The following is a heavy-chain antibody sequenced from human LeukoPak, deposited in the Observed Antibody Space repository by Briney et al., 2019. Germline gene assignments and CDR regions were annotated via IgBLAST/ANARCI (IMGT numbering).Heavy chain of an antibody. D-gene: IGHD4-11*01. J-gene: IGHJ4*02. Sequence: PGGSVTHSCSASGFTYNSFWRHGVGQVPGKGLVWVSRINSGGSSTSHADSVKGRFTISRDNAKNTLYLQMNSLGAEDTAMYYCPRGPDYPFDFWGQGTLVTVSS. V-gene: IGHV3-74*01. CDR3: PRGPDYPFDF. CDR1: GFTYNSFW. CDR2: INSGGSST.